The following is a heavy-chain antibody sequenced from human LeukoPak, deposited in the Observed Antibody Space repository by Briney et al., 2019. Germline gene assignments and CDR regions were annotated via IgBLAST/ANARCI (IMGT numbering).Heavy chain of an antibody. D-gene: IGHD3-10*01. CDR2: IYYSGST. V-gene: IGHV4-59*01. CDR1: GGSISSYY. Sequence: SETLSLTCTVSGGSISSYYWSWIRQPPGKELEWIGYIYYSGSTNYNSSLKSRVTISVDTSKNQFSLKLSSVTAADTAVYYCARGYRYGSGSYHWFDPWGQGTLVTVSS. CDR3: ARGYRYGSGSYHWFDP. J-gene: IGHJ5*02.